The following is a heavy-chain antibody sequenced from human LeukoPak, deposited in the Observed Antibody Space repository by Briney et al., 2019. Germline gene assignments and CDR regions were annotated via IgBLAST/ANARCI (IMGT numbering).Heavy chain of an antibody. Sequence: PGGSLRLSCAASGLTFSDYYMSWIRQAPGKGLEWVSYISSSGSTIYYADSVKGRFTISRDNAKNSLYLQMNSLRAEDTAVYYCARDRYYGSGRSYYYYGMDVWGQGTTVTVSS. J-gene: IGHJ6*02. V-gene: IGHV3-11*01. CDR3: ARDRYYGSGRSYYYYGMDV. D-gene: IGHD3-10*01. CDR2: ISSSGSTI. CDR1: GLTFSDYY.